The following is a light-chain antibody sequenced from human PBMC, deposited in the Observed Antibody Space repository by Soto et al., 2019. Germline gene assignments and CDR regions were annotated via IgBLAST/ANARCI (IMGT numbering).Light chain of an antibody. CDR2: GAS. J-gene: IGKJ2*01. CDR1: QSVTNDY. V-gene: IGKV3-20*01. CDR3: QQYGNSPRT. Sequence: EIVLTQSPGSLSLSPGERAALSCRASQSVTNDYLAWYQQKFGQAPRLLIYGASRRATGIPDRFSGIGSGTDFTLTISRLEPEDFAVYFCQQYGNSPRTFGQGTKVGIK.